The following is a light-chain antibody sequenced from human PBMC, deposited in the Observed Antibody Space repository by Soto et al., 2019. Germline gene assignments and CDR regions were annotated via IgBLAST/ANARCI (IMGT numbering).Light chain of an antibody. CDR1: QSVFYTSNSRNY. V-gene: IGKV4-1*01. CDR3: QHYSSIPLT. Sequence: DIVMTQSPDSLAVSLGERATINCKSSQSVFYTSNSRNYLAWYQQRPGQAPKLLISWASTREFGVPDRFSGSGSGTDFTLTISGLQAEDVAVYYCQHYSSIPLTFGGVTKVEIK. J-gene: IGKJ4*01. CDR2: WAS.